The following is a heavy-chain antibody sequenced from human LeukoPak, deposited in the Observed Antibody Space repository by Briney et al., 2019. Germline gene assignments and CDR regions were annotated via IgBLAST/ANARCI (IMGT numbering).Heavy chain of an antibody. CDR1: GLTFSSYA. D-gene: IGHD3-10*01. Sequence: GGSLRLSCAASGLTFSSYAMSWVRQAPGKGLEWVSAISGSGGSTYYADSVKGRFTISRDNSKNTLYLQMNSLRAEDTAVYYCAKDYYGSGSYYNPWFDPWGQGTLVTVSS. CDR2: ISGSGGST. V-gene: IGHV3-23*01. CDR3: AKDYYGSGSYYNPWFDP. J-gene: IGHJ5*02.